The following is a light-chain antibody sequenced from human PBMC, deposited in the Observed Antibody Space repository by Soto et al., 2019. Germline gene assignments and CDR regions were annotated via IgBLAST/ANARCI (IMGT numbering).Light chain of an antibody. J-gene: IGKJ1*01. CDR1: QSVRSNY. CDR2: GAS. Sequence: EIVLTQSPGTLSLSPGDRATLSCRASQSVRSNYLAWYQQKPGQAPRLLISGASSRATGIPDRFSGSASGTYFTLPISTLEPEDFAVYYCQQYGTSPRTFGQAPKVEIK. V-gene: IGKV3-20*01. CDR3: QQYGTSPRT.